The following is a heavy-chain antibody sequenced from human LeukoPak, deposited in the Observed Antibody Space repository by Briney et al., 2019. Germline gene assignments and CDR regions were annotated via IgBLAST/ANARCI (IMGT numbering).Heavy chain of an antibody. V-gene: IGHV1-18*01. CDR2: ISAYNGNT. Sequence: ASVKVSCKASGYTFTSYGISWVRQAPGQGLEWMGWISAYNGNTNYAQKLQGRVTMTTDTSTSTAYMELRSLRSDDTAVYYCARDRCSGGSCYSGPIDYWGQGALVTVSS. J-gene: IGHJ4*02. D-gene: IGHD2-15*01. CDR3: ARDRCSGGSCYSGPIDY. CDR1: GYTFTSYG.